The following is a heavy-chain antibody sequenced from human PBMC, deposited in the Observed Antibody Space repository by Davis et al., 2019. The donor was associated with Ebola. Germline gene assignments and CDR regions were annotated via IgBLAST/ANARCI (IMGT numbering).Heavy chain of an antibody. D-gene: IGHD3-9*01. Sequence: HTGGSLRLSCTASGFTFSSYWMHWVRQAPGKGLVWISRINSDGSSTSYADSVKGRFTISRDNSKDTLYLQMHSLRVEDTAVYYCAKGGYFDSLEIESWGQGTLVTVSS. CDR2: INSDGSST. CDR3: AKGGYFDSLEIES. V-gene: IGHV3-74*01. CDR1: GFTFSSYW. J-gene: IGHJ4*02.